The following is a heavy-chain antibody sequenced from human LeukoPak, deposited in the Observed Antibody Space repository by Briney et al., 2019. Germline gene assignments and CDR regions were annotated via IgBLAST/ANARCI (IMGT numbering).Heavy chain of an antibody. J-gene: IGHJ2*01. CDR1: GGSISIYY. CDR2: IYTSGTT. Sequence: SDTLSLTCTVSGGSISIYYWSWIRQPAGKGLEWIGRIYTSGTTHYNPSLKSRVTMSVDTSKNQFSLKLSSVTAADTAVYYCARLRSTYWYFDLWGRGTLVTVSS. CDR3: ARLRSTYWYFDL. D-gene: IGHD4-17*01. V-gene: IGHV4-4*07.